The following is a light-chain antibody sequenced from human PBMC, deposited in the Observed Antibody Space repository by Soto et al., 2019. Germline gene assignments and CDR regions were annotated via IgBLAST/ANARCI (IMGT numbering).Light chain of an antibody. Sequence: EIVKTQFPATLSVSPGERATLSCRASQSVSSYLAWYQQNPGQAPRLLIYGASTRATGIPARFSGSGSGTEFTLTISSLQSEDFAVYYCQQYNNWSFTFGPGTKVDIK. CDR1: QSVSSY. CDR3: QQYNNWSFT. CDR2: GAS. V-gene: IGKV3-15*01. J-gene: IGKJ3*01.